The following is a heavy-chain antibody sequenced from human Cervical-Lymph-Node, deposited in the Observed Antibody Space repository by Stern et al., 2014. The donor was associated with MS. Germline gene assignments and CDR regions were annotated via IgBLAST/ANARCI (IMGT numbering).Heavy chain of an antibody. V-gene: IGHV3-15*01. CDR3: TTDEVANFAH. CDR1: GFIFSKAW. J-gene: IGHJ5*02. CDR2: IKPKIDGGTT. Sequence: EEQLVEAGGDLVKPGGSLRLSCAASGFIFSKAWMTWVRQAPGKGLECVGRIKPKIDGGTTNYSTPVHSRFTISRDDSKNILCLHMNSLKTEDKAVYYCTTDEVANFAHWGQGILVTVSS.